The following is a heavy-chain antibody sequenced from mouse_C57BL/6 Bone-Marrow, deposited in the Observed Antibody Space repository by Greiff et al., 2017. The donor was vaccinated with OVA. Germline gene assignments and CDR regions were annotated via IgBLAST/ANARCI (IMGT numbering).Heavy chain of an antibody. CDR3: GAGFHWYFDV. CDR1: GYSFTDYN. V-gene: IGHV1-39*01. J-gene: IGHJ1*03. CDR2: INPKYGTT. Sequence: EVKLQESGPELVKPGASVKISCKASGYSFTDYNMNWVKQSTGKSLEWIGVINPKYGTTSYNQKFKGKATLTVDKSSSTAYMQLHSLTSEDSAVYYCGAGFHWYFDVWGTGTTVTVSS.